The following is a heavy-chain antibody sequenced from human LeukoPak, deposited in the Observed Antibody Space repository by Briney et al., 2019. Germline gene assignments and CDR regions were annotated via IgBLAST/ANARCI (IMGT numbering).Heavy chain of an antibody. D-gene: IGHD5-12*01. CDR2: INHSGST. Sequence: SETLSLTCAVYGGSFSGYYWSWIRQPPGKGLEWIGEINHSGSTNYNPSLKSRVTISVDTSKNQFSLKLSSVTAADTAVYYCAIGRGATIPFPPDYWGQGTLVTVSS. V-gene: IGHV4-34*01. CDR1: GGSFSGYY. J-gene: IGHJ4*02. CDR3: AIGRGATIPFPPDY.